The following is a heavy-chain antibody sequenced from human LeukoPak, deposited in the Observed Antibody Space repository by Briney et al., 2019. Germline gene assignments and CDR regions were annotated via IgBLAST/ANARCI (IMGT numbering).Heavy chain of an antibody. J-gene: IGHJ6*02. CDR3: AKVESSGWYIDYYYGMDV. CDR2: IRDSGSST. D-gene: IGHD6-19*01. Sequence: PGGSLRLSCAASGFTFSSCAMSWVRQAPGKGLEWVSAIRDSGSSTHYADSVKGRFTTSRDNSKNTLYLQMNSLRAEDTAVYYCAKVESSGWYIDYYYGMDVWGQGTTVTVSS. CDR1: GFTFSSCA. V-gene: IGHV3-23*01.